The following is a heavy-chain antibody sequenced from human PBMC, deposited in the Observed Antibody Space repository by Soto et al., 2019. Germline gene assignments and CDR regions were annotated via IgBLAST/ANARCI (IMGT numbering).Heavy chain of an antibody. CDR3: ARKAHFTSTRFDY. CDR1: GGSISSSSYY. V-gene: IGHV4-30-4*01. CDR2: IYYSGST. Sequence: TLSLTCTVSGGSISSSSYYWSWIRQPPGKGLECIGYIYYSGSTYYNPSLKSRVTISVDTSKNQFSLKLSSVTAADTAVYYCARKAHFTSTRFDYWGQGTLVTVSS. J-gene: IGHJ4*02. D-gene: IGHD3-3*02.